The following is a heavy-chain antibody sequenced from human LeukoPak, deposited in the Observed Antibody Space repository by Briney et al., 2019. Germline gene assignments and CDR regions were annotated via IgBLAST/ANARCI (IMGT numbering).Heavy chain of an antibody. V-gene: IGHV3-23*01. J-gene: IGHJ4*02. CDR2: ISGGGGST. D-gene: IGHD3-3*01. CDR1: GFTFSSNA. Sequence: GGSLRLSCAASGFTFSSNAMSWVRQAPGKGLEWVSAISGGGGSTYYASSVKARFAISRDNSKRTLYKQKNSLKAENTAVYYSAKDVRLLEGTTLDYWGQGTLVTVSS. CDR3: AKDVRLLEGTTLDY.